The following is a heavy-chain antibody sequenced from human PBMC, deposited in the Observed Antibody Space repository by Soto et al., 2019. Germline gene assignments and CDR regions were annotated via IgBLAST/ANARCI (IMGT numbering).Heavy chain of an antibody. CDR1: GGTFSSYA. J-gene: IGHJ3*02. D-gene: IGHD3-22*01. Sequence: QVQLVQSGAEVKKPGSSVKVSCKASGGTFSSYAISWVRQAPGQGLEWMGGIIPIFGTANYAQKFQGRVTITADESTSTAYMELSSLRSEDTPVYYCARVYYYDSSGYYLDFSFDIWGQGTMVTVSS. CDR2: IIPIFGTA. V-gene: IGHV1-69*01. CDR3: ARVYYYDSSGYYLDFSFDI.